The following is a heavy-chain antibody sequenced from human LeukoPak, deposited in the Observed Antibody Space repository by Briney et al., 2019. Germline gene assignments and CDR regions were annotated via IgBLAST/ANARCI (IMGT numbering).Heavy chain of an antibody. CDR3: ARGVVVVIATTYYFDY. CDR1: GGSISSSSYY. J-gene: IGHJ4*02. Sequence: SETLSLTCTVSGGSISSSSYYWGWIRQPPGKGLGGMGSIYYSGSTYYNPSLKSRVTISVDTSKNQFSLKLSSVTAADTAVYYCARGVVVVIATTYYFDYWGQGTLFTVSS. D-gene: IGHD2-21*01. CDR2: IYYSGST. V-gene: IGHV4-39*07.